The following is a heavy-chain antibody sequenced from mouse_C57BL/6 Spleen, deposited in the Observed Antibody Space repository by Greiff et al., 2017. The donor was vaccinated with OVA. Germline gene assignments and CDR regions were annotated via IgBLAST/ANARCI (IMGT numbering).Heavy chain of an antibody. V-gene: IGHV1-26*01. J-gene: IGHJ4*01. Sequence: EVQLQQSGPELVKPGASVKISCKASGYTFTDYYMNWVKQSHGKSLEWIGDINPNNGGTSYNQKFKGKATLTVDKSSSTAYMELRSLTSEDSAVYYCASLDDYSNPLDYAMDYWGQGTSVTVSS. CDR3: ASLDDYSNPLDYAMDY. CDR1: GYTFTDYY. CDR2: INPNNGGT. D-gene: IGHD2-5*01.